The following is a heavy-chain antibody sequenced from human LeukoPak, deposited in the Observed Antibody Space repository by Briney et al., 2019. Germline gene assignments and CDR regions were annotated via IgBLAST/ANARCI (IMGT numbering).Heavy chain of an antibody. CDR3: ARGVVCSGGSCYSGWFDP. V-gene: IGHV1-46*01. CDR1: GYTFTSYY. D-gene: IGHD2-15*01. Sequence: ASVEVSCKASGYTFTSYYMHWVRQDPGQGLEWMGIINPSGGSTSYAQKFQGRVTMTRDTSTSTVYMELSSLRSEDTAVYYCARGVVCSGGSCYSGWFDPWGQGTLVTVSS. CDR2: INPSGGST. J-gene: IGHJ5*02.